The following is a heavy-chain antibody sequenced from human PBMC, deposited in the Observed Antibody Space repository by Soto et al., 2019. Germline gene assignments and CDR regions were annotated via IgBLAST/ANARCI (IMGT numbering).Heavy chain of an antibody. Sequence: GGSLRLSCAASGFTFSSYSMNWVRQAPGKGLEWVSYISSSSSTIYYADSVKGRFTISRDNAKNSLYLQMNSLRAEDTAVYYCARGNSEVPAAFGDYYYYYYMDVWGKGTTVTVSS. V-gene: IGHV3-48*01. D-gene: IGHD2-2*01. J-gene: IGHJ6*03. CDR3: ARGNSEVPAAFGDYYYYYYMDV. CDR2: ISSSSSTI. CDR1: GFTFSSYS.